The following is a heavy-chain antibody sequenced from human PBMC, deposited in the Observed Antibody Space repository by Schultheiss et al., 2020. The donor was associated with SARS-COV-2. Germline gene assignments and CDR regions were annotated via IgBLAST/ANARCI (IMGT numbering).Heavy chain of an antibody. CDR2: ISWNSGSI. CDR1: GFTFSSYA. J-gene: IGHJ1*01. CDR3: ARARYSSSWREAEYFQH. Sequence: GGSLRLSCAASGFTFSSYAMSWVRQAPGKGLEWVSGISWNSGSIGYADSVKGRFTISRDNAKNSLYLQMNSLRAEDTAVYYCARARYSSSWREAEYFQHWGQGTLVTVSS. D-gene: IGHD6-13*01. V-gene: IGHV3-20*04.